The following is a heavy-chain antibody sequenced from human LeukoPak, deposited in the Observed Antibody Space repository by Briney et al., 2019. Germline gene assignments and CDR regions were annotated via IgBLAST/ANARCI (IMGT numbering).Heavy chain of an antibody. CDR3: ARDFYYDSSGYYYFDY. V-gene: IGHV4-61*02. Sequence: SQTLSLTCTVSGGSISSGDYSWNWIRQPAGKGLEWIGRIYTSGSTIYNPSLKSRVTMSVDTSKNQFSLKLSSVTAADTAVYYCARDFYYDSSGYYYFDYWGQGTLLTVSS. D-gene: IGHD3-22*01. CDR2: IYTSGST. CDR1: GGSISSGDYS. J-gene: IGHJ4*02.